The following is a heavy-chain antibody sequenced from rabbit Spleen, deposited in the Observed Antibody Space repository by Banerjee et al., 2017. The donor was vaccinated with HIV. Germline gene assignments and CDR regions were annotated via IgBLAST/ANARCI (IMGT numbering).Heavy chain of an antibody. Sequence: QSLEESGGDLVKPGASLTLTCTASGFSFSTNYYVCWVRQAPGKGLEWIACIDIGSSGFTYFASWAIGRFTISKTSSTAVTLQMTSLTAADTATYFCARDLAGVIGWNFGLWGPGTLVTVS. D-gene: IGHD4-1*01. CDR1: GFSFSTNYY. V-gene: IGHV1S40*01. J-gene: IGHJ4*01. CDR2: IDIGSSGFT. CDR3: ARDLAGVIGWNFGL.